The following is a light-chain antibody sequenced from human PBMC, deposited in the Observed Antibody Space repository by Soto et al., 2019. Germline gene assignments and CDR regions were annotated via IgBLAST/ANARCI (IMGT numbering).Light chain of an antibody. CDR1: QSVSSSY. CDR3: QQYGSSLGLT. J-gene: IGKJ4*01. Sequence: EIVLTQSPGTLSLSPGERATLSCRAIQSVSSSYLAWYQQKPGQAPRLLIYGASSRATGIPDRFSGSGSGTDFTLTISRLEPEVFAVYYCQQYGSSLGLTFGGGTKVDI. CDR2: GAS. V-gene: IGKV3-20*01.